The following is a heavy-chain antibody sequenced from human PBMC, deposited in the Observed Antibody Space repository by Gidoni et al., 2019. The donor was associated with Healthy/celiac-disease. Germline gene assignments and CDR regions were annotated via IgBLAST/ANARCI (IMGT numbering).Heavy chain of an antibody. Sequence: EVQLVESGGGLVQPGRSLRLSVAASCCTFYAYAMHWVRQAPGKGLEWVSGISWNSGSIGYADSVKGRFTISRDNAKNSLYLQMNSLRAEDTALYYCAKDMGRRQLVEAFDIWGQGTMVTVSS. J-gene: IGHJ3*02. CDR1: CCTFYAYA. CDR3: AKDMGRRQLVEAFDI. V-gene: IGHV3-9*01. CDR2: ISWNSGSI. D-gene: IGHD6-13*01.